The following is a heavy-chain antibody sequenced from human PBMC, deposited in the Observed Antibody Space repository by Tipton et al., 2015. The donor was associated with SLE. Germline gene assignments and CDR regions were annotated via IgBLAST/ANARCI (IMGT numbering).Heavy chain of an antibody. CDR3: ARDMWVRAAVTSEADY. J-gene: IGHJ4*02. CDR1: GFTVSSNY. D-gene: IGHD3-10*01. CDR2: IYSGGST. Sequence: SLRLSCAASGFTVSSNYMSWVRQALGKGLEWVSVIYSGGSTYYADSVKGRFTISRDNSKNTLYLQINSLRAEDTAVYYCARDMWVRAAVTSEADYWGQGTLVTVSS. V-gene: IGHV3-66*01.